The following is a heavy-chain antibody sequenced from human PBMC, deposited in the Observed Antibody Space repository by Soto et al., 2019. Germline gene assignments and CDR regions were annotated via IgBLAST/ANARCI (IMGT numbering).Heavy chain of an antibody. CDR2: ISGSGSRT. CDR1: GFTFSSYA. V-gene: IGHV3-23*01. CDR3: ARLGSGGSCDY. D-gene: IGHD6-19*01. J-gene: IGHJ4*02. Sequence: GGSLRLSCAASGFTFSSYAMSWVRQAPGKGLEWVSAISGSGSRTYYADSVKGRFTISRDNSKNTLYMEMNSLRAEDTAVYYCARLGSGGSCDYWGQGTLVTVSS.